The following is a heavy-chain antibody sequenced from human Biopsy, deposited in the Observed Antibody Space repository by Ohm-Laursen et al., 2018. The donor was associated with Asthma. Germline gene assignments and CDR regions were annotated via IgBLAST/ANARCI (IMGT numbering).Heavy chain of an antibody. CDR3: ARGQKSAGDRWFDP. V-gene: IGHV1-2*06. D-gene: IGHD6-13*01. CDR1: GYTFIGCH. J-gene: IGHJ5*02. CDR2: INPNSGGT. Sequence: ASVKVSCKASGYTFIGCHIHGMRLAPGQGLEWMGRINPNSGGTNYAQKFQGRVTMTRDTSISTAYMEVSRLRSDHTAVYYCARGQKSAGDRWFDPWGQGTLVTVSS.